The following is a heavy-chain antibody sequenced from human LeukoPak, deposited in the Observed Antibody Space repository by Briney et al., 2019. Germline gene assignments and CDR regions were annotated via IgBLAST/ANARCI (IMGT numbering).Heavy chain of an antibody. D-gene: IGHD5-12*01. CDR2: ISSSSSYI. CDR1: GFTFSSYS. J-gene: IGHJ4*02. CDR3: ARGGRGATGIDY. Sequence: GGSLRLSCAASGFTFSSYSMNWVRQAPGKGLEWVSSISSSSSYIYYADSVKGRFTISRDNAKNSLYLQMNSLRAEDTAVYYCARGGRGATGIDYWGQGTLVTVSS. V-gene: IGHV3-21*01.